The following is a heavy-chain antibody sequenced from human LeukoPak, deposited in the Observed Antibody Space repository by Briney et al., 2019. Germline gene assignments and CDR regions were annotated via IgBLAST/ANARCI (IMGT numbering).Heavy chain of an antibody. Sequence: PGGSLTLSCSASGFTFSSYAMHWVRQAPGKGLEYVSAISGNGGSTYYADSVKGRFTISRDNSKNTLYLQMSSLRAEDTAVYYCVKDLNTAIAAAGTFDYWGQGTLVTVSS. CDR1: GFTFSSYA. V-gene: IGHV3-64D*09. J-gene: IGHJ4*02. D-gene: IGHD6-13*01. CDR2: ISGNGGST. CDR3: VKDLNTAIAAAGTFDY.